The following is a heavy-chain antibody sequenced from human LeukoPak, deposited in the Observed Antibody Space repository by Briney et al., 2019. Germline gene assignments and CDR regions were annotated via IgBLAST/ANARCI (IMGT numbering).Heavy chain of an antibody. CDR3: AREDYYDSSGYSEGMDV. D-gene: IGHD3-22*01. J-gene: IGHJ6*02. Sequence: SETLSLTCTVSGGSMSNSYLTWVRQPAGKGLEWIGRMYVSGTTNYNPSLRSRVSMSIDSSNNQFPLRLGSVTAADTAVYYCAREDYYDSSGYSEGMDVWGQGTTVTVS. CDR1: GGSMSNSY. V-gene: IGHV4-4*07. CDR2: MYVSGTT.